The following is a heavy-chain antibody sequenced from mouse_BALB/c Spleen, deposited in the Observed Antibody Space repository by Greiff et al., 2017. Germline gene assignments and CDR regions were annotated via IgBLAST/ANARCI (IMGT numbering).Heavy chain of an antibody. CDR2: ISSGGST. V-gene: IGHV5-6-5*01. D-gene: IGHD2-14*01. Sequence: EVKLVESGGGLVKPGGSLKLSCAASGFTFSSYAMSWVRQTPEKRLEWVASISSGGSTYYPDSVKGRFTISRDNARNILYLQMSSLRSEDTAMYYCARDRYFDYWGQGTTLTVSS. CDR1: GFTFSSYA. CDR3: ARDRYFDY. J-gene: IGHJ2*01.